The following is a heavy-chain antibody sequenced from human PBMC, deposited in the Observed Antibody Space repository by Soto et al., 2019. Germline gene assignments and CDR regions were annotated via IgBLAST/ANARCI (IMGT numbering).Heavy chain of an antibody. Sequence: PGGSLRLSCAASGFTFNNYAMSWVRQAPGKGLECVSTISGSGGSTYYADSVKGRFTISRDNSKNTLYLQMNSLRTEDSAVYYCAKAGGGFGDFVHHWGQGTPVTVS. CDR3: AKAGGGFGDFVHH. J-gene: IGHJ4*02. CDR1: GFTFNNYA. V-gene: IGHV3-23*01. CDR2: ISGSGGST. D-gene: IGHD3-10*01.